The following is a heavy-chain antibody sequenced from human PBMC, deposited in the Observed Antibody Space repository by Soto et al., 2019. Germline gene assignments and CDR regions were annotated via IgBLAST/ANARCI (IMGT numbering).Heavy chain of an antibody. CDR2: IYYSGST. D-gene: IGHD2-15*01. V-gene: IGHV4-61*01. Sequence: SETLSLTCTVSGGSVSSGSYYWSWIRQPPGKGLEWIGYIYYSGSTNYNPSLKNRVTISVDTSKNQFSLKLSSVTAADTAVYYCAVYSRYYYYGMDVWGQGTTVTVSS. J-gene: IGHJ6*02. CDR1: GGSVSSGSYY. CDR3: AVYSRYYYYGMDV.